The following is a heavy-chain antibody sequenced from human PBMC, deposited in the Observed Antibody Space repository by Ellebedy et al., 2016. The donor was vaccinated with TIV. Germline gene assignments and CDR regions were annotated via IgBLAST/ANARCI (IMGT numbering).Heavy chain of an antibody. D-gene: IGHD1-26*01. V-gene: IGHV1-18*01. CDR1: GYTFTSYG. CDR3: ARARWELGDY. CDR2: ISAYNGNT. J-gene: IGHJ4*02. Sequence: ASVKVSXXASGYTFTSYGISWVRQAPGQGLEWMGWISAYNGNTNYAQKLQGRVSMTTDTSTNTAYMELRSLRSDDTAVYYCARARWELGDYWGQGTLVTVSS.